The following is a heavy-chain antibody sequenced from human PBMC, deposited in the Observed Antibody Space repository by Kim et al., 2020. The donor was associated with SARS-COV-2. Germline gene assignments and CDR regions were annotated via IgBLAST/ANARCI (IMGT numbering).Heavy chain of an antibody. V-gene: IGHV1-18*01. CDR1: GYTFTSYG. Sequence: APVKVSCKASGYTFTSYGISWVRQAPGQGLEWMGWISAYNGNTNYAQKLQGRVTMTTDTSTSTAYMELRSLRSDDTAVYYCARFEGPPWFGELEAYGMDVWGQGTTGTVSS. D-gene: IGHD3-10*01. J-gene: IGHJ6*02. CDR3: ARFEGPPWFGELEAYGMDV. CDR2: ISAYNGNT.